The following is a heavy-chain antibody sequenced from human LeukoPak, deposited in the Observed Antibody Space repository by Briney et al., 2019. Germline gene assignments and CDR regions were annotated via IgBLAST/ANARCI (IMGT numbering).Heavy chain of an antibody. CDR3: GAQVWLRRIDY. CDR2: ILYSGST. CDR1: GGSISNYY. V-gene: IGHV4-59*08. J-gene: IGHJ4*02. D-gene: IGHD5-18*01. Sequence: SETLSLTCTVSGGSISNYYWSWIRQPPGKGLEWIGNILYSGSTNYNPSLKSRVTISVDTSKKQFSLKLTSVTAADTAVYYCGAQVWLRRIDYWGQGTLVTVSS.